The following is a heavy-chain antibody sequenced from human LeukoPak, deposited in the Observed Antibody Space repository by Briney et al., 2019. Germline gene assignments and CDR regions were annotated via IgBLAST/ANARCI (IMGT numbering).Heavy chain of an antibody. V-gene: IGHV5-51*01. CDR3: AREDADCGGDCYSFDY. CDR2: IYPGDSDT. J-gene: IGHJ4*02. D-gene: IGHD2-21*02. CDR1: GYSFTSYW. Sequence: GESLKISCKGSGYSFTSYWIGRVRQMPGKGLEWMGIIYPGDSDTRYSPSFQGQVTISADKSISTAYLQWSSLKASDTAMYYCAREDADCGGDCYSFDYWDQGTLVTVSS.